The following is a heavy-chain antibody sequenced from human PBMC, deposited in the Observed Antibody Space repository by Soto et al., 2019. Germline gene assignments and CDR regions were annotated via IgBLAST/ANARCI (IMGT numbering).Heavy chain of an antibody. CDR2: ILYDGTNT. V-gene: IGHV3-30-3*01. J-gene: IGHJ4*02. CDR3: ATEGPRDFLTEMATLTEAWKEGPFNY. D-gene: IGHD1-1*01. CDR1: GFTFSTAV. Sequence: VQLVESGGGVXXXXXSXRLSCVASGFTFSTAVMHWVRQAPGKGLEWVANILYDGTNTFYADSVRGRFTISRDNSRNTVTLTLTSLRVADAAVYYCATEGPRDFLTEMATLTEAWKEGPFNYWGQGALVTVSP.